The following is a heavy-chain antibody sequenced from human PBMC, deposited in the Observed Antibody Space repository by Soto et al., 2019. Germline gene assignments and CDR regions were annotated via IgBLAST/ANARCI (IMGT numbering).Heavy chain of an antibody. D-gene: IGHD6-13*01. Sequence: XSVKVSCNASGDTFTRYTTHLVRQAPGQRLEWMGWINPDNGNTKSSQKFQDRVIITRDTSESTAYIDLSSLRSEDTAVYYCESGIATGQLDTWGQGTLVTVSS. CDR1: GDTFTRYT. J-gene: IGHJ5*02. V-gene: IGHV1-3*01. CDR2: INPDNGNT. CDR3: ESGIATGQLDT.